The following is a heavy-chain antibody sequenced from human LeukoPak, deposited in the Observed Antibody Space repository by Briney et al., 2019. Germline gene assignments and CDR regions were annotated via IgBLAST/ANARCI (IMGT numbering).Heavy chain of an antibody. CDR3: ARDRRITMVRGVMTGYGMDV. CDR2: ISSISSYI. J-gene: IGHJ6*02. CDR1: GFTFSSYS. V-gene: IGHV3-21*01. Sequence: GGSLRLSCAASGFTFSSYSMNWVRQAPGKGLEWVSSISSISSYIYYADSVKGRFTISRDNTKNSLYLQMNSLRAEDTAVYYCARDRRITMVRGVMTGYGMDVWGQGTTVTVSS. D-gene: IGHD3-10*01.